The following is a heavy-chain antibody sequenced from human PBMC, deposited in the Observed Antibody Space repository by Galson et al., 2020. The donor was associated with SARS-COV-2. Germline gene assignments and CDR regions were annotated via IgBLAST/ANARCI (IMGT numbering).Heavy chain of an antibody. CDR1: GYTFTGYY. D-gene: IGHD3-9*01. J-gene: IGHJ4*02. CDR3: ASLPSDWLSDY. CDR2: INPNSGGT. V-gene: IGHV1-2*02. Sequence: ASVKVSCKASGYTFTGYYMHWVRQAPGQGLEWMGWINPNSGGTNYAQKLQGRVTMTRDTYISTAYMELSRLRSDDTAVYYCASLPSDWLSDYWGQGTLVTVSS.